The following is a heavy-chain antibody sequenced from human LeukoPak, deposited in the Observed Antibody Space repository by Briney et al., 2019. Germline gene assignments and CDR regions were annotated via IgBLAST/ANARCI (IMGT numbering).Heavy chain of an antibody. CDR2: IYYGGST. Sequence: PSETLSLTCTVSGGSISSSSYYWGWIRQPPGKGLEWIGSIYYGGSTYYNPSLKSRVTISVDTSKNQFSLKLSSVTAADTAVYYCARHADIAVAGKGDYWGQGTLVTVSS. V-gene: IGHV4-39*01. J-gene: IGHJ4*02. D-gene: IGHD6-19*01. CDR1: GGSISSSSYY. CDR3: ARHADIAVAGKGDY.